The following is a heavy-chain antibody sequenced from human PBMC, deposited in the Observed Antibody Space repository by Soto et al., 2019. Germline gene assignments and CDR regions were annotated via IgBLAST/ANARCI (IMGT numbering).Heavy chain of an antibody. CDR1: GGSFSGYY. Sequence: SETLSLTCAVYGGSFSGYYWSWIRQPPGKGLEWIGEINHSGSTNYNPSLKSRVTISVDTSKNQFSLKLSSVTAADTAVYYCAVIRPFWSGYVDYYYYYMDVWGKGTTVTVSS. V-gene: IGHV4-34*01. D-gene: IGHD3-3*01. CDR3: AVIRPFWSGYVDYYYYYMDV. CDR2: INHSGST. J-gene: IGHJ6*03.